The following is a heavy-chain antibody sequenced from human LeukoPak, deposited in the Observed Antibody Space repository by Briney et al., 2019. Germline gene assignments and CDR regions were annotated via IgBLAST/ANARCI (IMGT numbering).Heavy chain of an antibody. CDR2: ISWDGGRT. Sequence: GGSLRLSCAASGFPFSGYSMTWVRQAPGKGLEWVSLISWDGGRTYYADSVKGRFTISRDNSKNSLYLQMNSLRTEDTALYYCAKAHYYDSSGFLPDCWGQGTLVTVSS. J-gene: IGHJ4*02. CDR1: GFPFSGYS. V-gene: IGHV3-43*01. D-gene: IGHD3-22*01. CDR3: AKAHYYDSSGFLPDC.